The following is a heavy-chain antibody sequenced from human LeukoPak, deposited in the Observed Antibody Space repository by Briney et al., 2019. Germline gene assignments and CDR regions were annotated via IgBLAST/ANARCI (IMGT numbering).Heavy chain of an antibody. CDR2: IWHDGSHP. CDR3: ARHPDLYGDSFFDF. CDR1: GFSFSNYG. D-gene: IGHD4-17*01. V-gene: IGHV3-33*01. J-gene: IGHJ4*02. Sequence: PGGSLRLSCAASGFSFSNYGFHWVRQAPGKGLEWVAVIWHDGSHPYYADSVKGRFIISRDNSKSTLFIQMHSLTAEDTAVYYCARHPDLYGDSFFDFWGQGTLVTVSS.